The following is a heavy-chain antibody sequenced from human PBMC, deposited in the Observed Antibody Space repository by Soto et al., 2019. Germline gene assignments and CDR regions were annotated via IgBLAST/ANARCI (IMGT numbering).Heavy chain of an antibody. CDR2: ISGSGGST. CDR3: AKDLSSSSTVTIYFDY. J-gene: IGHJ4*02. Sequence: PGGSLRLSCAASGFTFSSYAMSWVRQAPGKGLEWVSAISGSGGSTYYADSVKGRFTISRDNSKNTLYLQMNSLRAEDTAVYYCAKDLSSSSTVTIYFDYWGQGTLVTVSS. V-gene: IGHV3-23*01. CDR1: GFTFSSYA. D-gene: IGHD4-17*01.